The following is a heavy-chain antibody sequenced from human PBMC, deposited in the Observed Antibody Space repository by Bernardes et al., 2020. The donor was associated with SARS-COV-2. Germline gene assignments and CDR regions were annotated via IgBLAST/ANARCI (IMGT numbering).Heavy chain of an antibody. V-gene: IGHV1-18*04. J-gene: IGHJ5*02. CDR1: GYTFTTYG. Sequence: ASVKVSCKASGYTFTTYGISWVRQAPGQGLEWMGWISAYNGNTDYLEKLQGRITLATDTSTSTAYMELRSLRSDDTAVYYCARDGGWLDPWGQGTLVTVSS. D-gene: IGHD3-16*01. CDR2: ISAYNGNT. CDR3: ARDGGWLDP.